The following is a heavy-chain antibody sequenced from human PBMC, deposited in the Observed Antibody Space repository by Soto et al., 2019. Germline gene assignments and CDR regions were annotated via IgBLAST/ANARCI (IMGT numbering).Heavy chain of an antibody. CDR1: GFALSTSGVT. Sequence: QITLKESGPTLVNPTQTLTLTCTFSGFALSTSGVTVGWTRQPPGKALEWLAFIYGNDDKRYSPSLRSRLTIAKDTSKNQVVLIMTNMDPADTATYYCVHRTTVNSVDYWGQGTLVTVAS. CDR2: IYGNDDK. D-gene: IGHD4-17*01. J-gene: IGHJ4*02. CDR3: VHRTTVNSVDY. V-gene: IGHV2-5*01.